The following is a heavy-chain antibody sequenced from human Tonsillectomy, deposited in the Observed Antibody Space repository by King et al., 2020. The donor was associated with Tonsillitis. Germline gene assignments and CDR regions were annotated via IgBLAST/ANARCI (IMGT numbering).Heavy chain of an antibody. CDR3: AREDTTWSAFDI. CDR1: GGSFTDYS. D-gene: IGHD1-26*01. J-gene: IGHJ3*02. V-gene: IGHV4-34*01. CDR2: INHTGAT. Sequence: VQLQQWGAGLLKPSETLSLTCAVYGGSFTDYSWSWIRQPPGKGLDWIGEINHTGATNYNPSLKSRVTISVDTSKNQFSLKLSSVTAADTAVYYCAREDTTWSAFDIWGLGTMVTVSS.